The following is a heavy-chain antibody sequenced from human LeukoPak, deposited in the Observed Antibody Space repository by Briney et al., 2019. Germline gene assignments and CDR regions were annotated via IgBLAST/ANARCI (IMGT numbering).Heavy chain of an antibody. CDR1: GFTFNEYT. CDR2: VSSDGGST. V-gene: IGHV3-43*01. D-gene: IGHD2-15*01. Sequence: GGSLRLSCAASGFTFNEYTMHWVRQAPGRGLEWLGLVSSDGGSTYFAHSVRGRFTISRDNSKDSLDLQMNSLRTEDSALYYCAKELGYCSGGSCYSSGFDSWGQGTLVTVSS. J-gene: IGHJ4*02. CDR3: AKELGYCSGGSCYSSGFDS.